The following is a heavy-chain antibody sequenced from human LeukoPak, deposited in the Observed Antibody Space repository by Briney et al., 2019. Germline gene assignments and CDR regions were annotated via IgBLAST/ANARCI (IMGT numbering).Heavy chain of an antibody. Sequence: GGSLRLSCAASGFIFDDYAMHWVRQVPGEGLEWVSGISWDSGNIGYADSVKGRFTISRDNAKNSLYLQMNSLRAEDTAIYYCARVGALSSSWLLYWGQGTLVTVSS. CDR2: ISWDSGNI. J-gene: IGHJ4*02. D-gene: IGHD6-13*01. V-gene: IGHV3-9*01. CDR3: ARVGALSSSWLLY. CDR1: GFIFDDYA.